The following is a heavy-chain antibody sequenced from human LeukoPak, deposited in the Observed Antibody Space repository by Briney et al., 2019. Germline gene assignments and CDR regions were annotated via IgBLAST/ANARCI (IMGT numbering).Heavy chain of an antibody. J-gene: IGHJ3*02. CDR2: INHSGST. Sequence: SETLSLTCAVYGGSFSGYYWSWIRQPPGKGLEWIGEINHSGSTNYNPSLKSRVTISVDTSKNQFSLKLSSVTAADTAVYYCARGAHYYDSSGYYYGYAFDIWGQGTMVTVSS. D-gene: IGHD3-22*01. V-gene: IGHV4-34*01. CDR3: ARGAHYYDSSGYYYGYAFDI. CDR1: GGSFSGYY.